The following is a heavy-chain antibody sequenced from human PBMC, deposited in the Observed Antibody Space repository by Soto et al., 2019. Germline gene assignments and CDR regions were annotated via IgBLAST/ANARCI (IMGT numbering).Heavy chain of an antibody. D-gene: IGHD3-22*01. CDR3: ARPYYYDSSGYYLSGWYYYYGMDV. V-gene: IGHV3-21*05. Sequence: PGGSLRLSCAASGFTFSSYEMNWVRQAPGKGLEWVSYISSSSSNIYYADSVKGRFTISRDNAKNSLYLQMNSLRAEDTAVYYCARPYYYDSSGYYLSGWYYYYGMDVWGQGTTVTVSS. CDR2: ISSSSSNI. J-gene: IGHJ6*02. CDR1: GFTFSSYE.